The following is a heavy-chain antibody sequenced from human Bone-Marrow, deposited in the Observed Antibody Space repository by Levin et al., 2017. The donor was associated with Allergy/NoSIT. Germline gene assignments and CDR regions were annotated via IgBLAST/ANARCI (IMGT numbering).Heavy chain of an antibody. CDR3: TRDRGEWGQFYFDY. CDR1: GFIFNNSA. Sequence: LSLTCAVSGFIFNNSAMHWVRQAPGKGLEWVAVISLDGNTKNYVDSVKGRFTISRDNSKNTHYLQMNSLRAEDTAVYYCTRDRGEWGQFYFDYWGQGILVTVSS. CDR2: ISLDGNTK. D-gene: IGHD1-26*01. V-gene: IGHV3-30-3*01. J-gene: IGHJ4*02.